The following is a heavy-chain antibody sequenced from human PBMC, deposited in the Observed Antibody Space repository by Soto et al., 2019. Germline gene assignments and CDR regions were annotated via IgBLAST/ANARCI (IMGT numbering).Heavy chain of an antibody. CDR2: IIPIFGTA. D-gene: IGHD1-20*01. J-gene: IGHJ4*02. CDR3: ALRITGTPGRDSFDY. Sequence: QVQLVQSGAEVKKPGASVKVSCKASGGTFSSYAISWVRQAPGQGREWMGGIIPIFGTANYAQKFQGRVTITADESTSTAYMELSSLRSEDTAVYYCALRITGTPGRDSFDYWRQGTLVTVSS. CDR1: GGTFSSYA. V-gene: IGHV1-69*01.